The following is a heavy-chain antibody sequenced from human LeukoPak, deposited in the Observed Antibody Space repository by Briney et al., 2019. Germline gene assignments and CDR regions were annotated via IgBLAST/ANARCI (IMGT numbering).Heavy chain of an antibody. CDR2: ITPIFGTA. D-gene: IGHD3-22*01. CDR3: ARESLITMTFDY. V-gene: IGHV1-69*13. CDR1: GYIFTNYA. Sequence: GASVTVSCTASGYIFTNYAINWMRQAPGQGLEWMGGITPIFGTANYAQEFQGRVTITADESTSTAYMELSSLRSEDTAVYYCARESLITMTFDYWGQGTLVTVSS. J-gene: IGHJ4*02.